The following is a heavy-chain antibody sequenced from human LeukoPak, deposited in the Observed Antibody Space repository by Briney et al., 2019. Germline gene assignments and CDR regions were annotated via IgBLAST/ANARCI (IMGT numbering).Heavy chain of an antibody. D-gene: IGHD3-10*01. V-gene: IGHV4-59*08. CDR1: GGSISSYY. CDR2: IYYSGST. J-gene: IGHJ5*02. CDR3: ARHDGGWFGELRDWFDP. Sequence: PSETLSLTCTASGGSISSYYWSWIRQPPGKGLEWIGYIYYSGSTNYNPSLKSRVTISVDTPKNQFSLKLSSVTAADTAVYYCARHDGGWFGELRDWFDPWGQGTLVTVSS.